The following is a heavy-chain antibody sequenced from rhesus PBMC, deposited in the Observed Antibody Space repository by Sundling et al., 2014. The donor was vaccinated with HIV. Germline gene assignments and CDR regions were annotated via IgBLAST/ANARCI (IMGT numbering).Heavy chain of an antibody. CDR3: AKSSGSWFYYFDY. V-gene: IGHV3-103*01. J-gene: IGHJ4*01. D-gene: IGHD6-25*01. CDR1: GFTFSTYG. Sequence: EVQLVETGGGLVQPGGSLKLSCAASGFTFSTYGMSWVRQAPGKGLEWVSAINSAGNTYYADSVKGRFTISRDNSKNTLSLQMNNLRGDDTAVYYCAKSSGSWFYYFDYWGQGVLVTVSS. CDR2: AINSAGNT.